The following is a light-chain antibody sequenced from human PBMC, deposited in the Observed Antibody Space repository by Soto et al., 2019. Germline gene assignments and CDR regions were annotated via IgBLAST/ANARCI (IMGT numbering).Light chain of an antibody. Sequence: QSALTQPASVSGSPGQSITISCTGTSSDVGGYNYVSWYQQHPGKVPKLMIYDVSNRPSGVSNRFSGSKSGNTASLTISGLQAEDEADDYCSSYTSSSTLYVFGTGTKVTVL. V-gene: IGLV2-14*01. CDR2: DVS. J-gene: IGLJ1*01. CDR3: SSYTSSSTLYV. CDR1: SSDVGGYNY.